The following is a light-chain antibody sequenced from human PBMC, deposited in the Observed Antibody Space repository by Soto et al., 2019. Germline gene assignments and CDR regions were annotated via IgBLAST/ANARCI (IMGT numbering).Light chain of an antibody. CDR2: DVS. CDR3: GSYTSSSTPFV. J-gene: IGLJ1*01. V-gene: IGLV2-14*01. Sequence: QSALTQPASVSGSHGQSITISCTGTSSDVGGYNYVSWYQQHPGKAPKLMIYDVSDRASGVSNRFSGSKSGNTASLTISGLQCEDEADYYCGSYTSSSTPFVFGTGTKLTVL. CDR1: SSDVGGYNY.